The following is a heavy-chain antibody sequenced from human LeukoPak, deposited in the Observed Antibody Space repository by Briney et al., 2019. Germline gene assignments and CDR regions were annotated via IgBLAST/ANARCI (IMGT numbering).Heavy chain of an antibody. CDR1: GGSISSYY. Sequence: SETLSLTCTVSGGSISSYYWSWIRQPPGKGLEWIGYIYYSGSTNYSPSLRSRVTISVDTSKNEFSLKLRSVTAADTAVYYCAREFQYDSSGYLDYWGQGTLVTVSS. CDR3: AREFQYDSSGYLDY. CDR2: IYYSGST. J-gene: IGHJ4*02. V-gene: IGHV4-59*01. D-gene: IGHD3-22*01.